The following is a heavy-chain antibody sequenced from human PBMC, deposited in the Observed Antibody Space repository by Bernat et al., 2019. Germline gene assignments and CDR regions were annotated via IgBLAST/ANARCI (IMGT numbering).Heavy chain of an antibody. CDR3: AKDWRITMVRGGREEPFQH. Sequence: EVQLLESGGGLVQPGGSLRLSCAASGFTFSSYAMSWVRQAPGKGLEWVSAISGSGGSTYYADSVKGRFTISRDNSKNTLYLQMNSLRAEDTAVYYCAKDWRITMVRGGREEPFQHWGQGTLVTVSS. V-gene: IGHV3-23*01. D-gene: IGHD3-10*01. CDR2: ISGSGGST. J-gene: IGHJ1*01. CDR1: GFTFSSYA.